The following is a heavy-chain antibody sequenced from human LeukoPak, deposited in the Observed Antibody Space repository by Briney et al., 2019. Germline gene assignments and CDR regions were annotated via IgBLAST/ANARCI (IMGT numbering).Heavy chain of an antibody. V-gene: IGHV3-9*01. D-gene: IGHD3-10*01. J-gene: IGHJ6*03. CDR2: ISWNSVSL. Sequence: GGSLRLSCAASGFTFDDYAMHWVRQAPGKGLEWVSSISWNSVSLGYADSVKGRFTISRDNAKSSLYLQMNSLRAEDTAFYYCAKDGGPSRSGTYPHYFYYYMDVWGTGTTVTIS. CDR3: AKDGGPSRSGTYPHYFYYYMDV. CDR1: GFTFDDYA.